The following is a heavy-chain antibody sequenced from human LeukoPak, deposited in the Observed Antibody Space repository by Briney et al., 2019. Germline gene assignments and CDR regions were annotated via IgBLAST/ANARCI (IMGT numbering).Heavy chain of an antibody. CDR3: ARAQTSSGWYGMKSDFEY. CDR2: ISGSGGST. Sequence: GGSLRLSCAASGFTFSSYAISWVRQAPGKGLEWVSVISGSGGSTYYAASVKGRFTISRDNSKNTLYLQMNSLRAEDTAVYYCARAQTSSGWYGMKSDFEYWGQGTLVTVSS. CDR1: GFTFSSYA. J-gene: IGHJ4*02. D-gene: IGHD6-19*01. V-gene: IGHV3-23*01.